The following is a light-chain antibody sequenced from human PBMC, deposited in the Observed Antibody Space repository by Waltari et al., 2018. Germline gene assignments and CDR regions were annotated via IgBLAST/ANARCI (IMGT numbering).Light chain of an antibody. CDR2: YDR. Sequence: SFVLTQPPSVSLAPGKTARITCGGNNIGSYGVHWYQQRPGQATVLVIHYDRERPSGIPERFSGSNSGNTATLTIRRVEAGDEADYYCQVWDTAQGVFGGGTKLTVL. CDR3: QVWDTAQGV. J-gene: IGLJ3*02. CDR1: NIGSYG. V-gene: IGLV3-21*01.